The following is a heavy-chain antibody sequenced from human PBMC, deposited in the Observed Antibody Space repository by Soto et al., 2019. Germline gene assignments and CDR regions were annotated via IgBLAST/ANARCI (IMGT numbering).Heavy chain of an antibody. CDR2: ISYDGSNK. CDR3: ARDGEGGWVVFSHYFDY. D-gene: IGHD2-15*01. Sequence: QVQLVESGGGVVQPGRSLRLSCAASGFTVSSYAMHWVRQAPGKGLEWVAVISYDGSNKYYADSVKGRFTISRDNSKNRLYLQMTSLRAEDTAVYYCARDGEGGWVVFSHYFDYWGQGTLVTVSS. CDR1: GFTVSSYA. V-gene: IGHV3-30-3*01. J-gene: IGHJ4*02.